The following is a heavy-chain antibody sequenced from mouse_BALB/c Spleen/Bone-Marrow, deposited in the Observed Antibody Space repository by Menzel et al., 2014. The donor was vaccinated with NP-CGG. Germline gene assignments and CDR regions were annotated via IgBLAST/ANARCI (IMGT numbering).Heavy chain of an antibody. Sequence: DVQLVESGGGLVQPGGSLRLSCATSGFTFTDYYMSWVRQPPGKALEWLGFIRNKANGYTTEYSASVKGRFTISRDNSQSILYLQMNTLRAEDSATYYCAGDDYYAMDYWGQGTSVTVSS. J-gene: IGHJ4*01. V-gene: IGHV7-3*02. CDR3: AGDDYYAMDY. CDR2: IRNKANGYTT. CDR1: GFTFTDYY.